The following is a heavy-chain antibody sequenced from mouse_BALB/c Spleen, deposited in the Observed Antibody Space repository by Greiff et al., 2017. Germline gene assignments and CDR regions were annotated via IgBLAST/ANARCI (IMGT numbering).Heavy chain of an antibody. D-gene: IGHD1-1*01. J-gene: IGHJ2*01. CDR3: ARYTGSSRGFDY. CDR1: GYSITSDYA. CDR2: ISYSGST. Sequence: EVQLQESGPGLVKPSQSLSLTCTVTGYSITSDYAWNWIRQFPGNKLEWMGYISYSGSTSYNPSLKSRISITRDTSKNQFFLQLNSVTTEDTATYYCARYTGSSRGFDYWGQGTTLTVSS. V-gene: IGHV3-2*02.